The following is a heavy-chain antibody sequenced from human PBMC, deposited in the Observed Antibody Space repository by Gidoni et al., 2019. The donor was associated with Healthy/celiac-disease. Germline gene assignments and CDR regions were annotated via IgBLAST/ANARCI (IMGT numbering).Heavy chain of an antibody. Sequence: QVQLQPWGAGLLKPSETLSLTCAVHGGSFSGYYWSWIRQPPGKGLEWIGEINHSGSTNYNPSLKSRVTISVDTSKNQFSLKLSSVTAADTAVYYCARGRWGYSYGFDYWGQGTLVTVSS. D-gene: IGHD5-18*01. CDR2: INHSGST. J-gene: IGHJ4*02. V-gene: IGHV4-34*01. CDR3: ARGRWGYSYGFDY. CDR1: GGSFSGYY.